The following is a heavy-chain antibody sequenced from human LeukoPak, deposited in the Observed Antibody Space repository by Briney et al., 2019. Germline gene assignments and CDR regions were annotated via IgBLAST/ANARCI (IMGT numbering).Heavy chain of an antibody. J-gene: IGHJ3*02. D-gene: IGHD5-24*01. V-gene: IGHV1-69*06. CDR1: GGTFSSYA. CDR2: IIPIFGTA. CDR3: ARIRDGYNDAYDI. Sequence: SVKVSCKASGGTFSSYAISWVRQAPGQGLEWMGGIIPIFGTANYAQKFQGRVTITADKSTSTAYMELSSLRSEDTAVYYCARIRDGYNDAYDIWGQGTVVTVPS.